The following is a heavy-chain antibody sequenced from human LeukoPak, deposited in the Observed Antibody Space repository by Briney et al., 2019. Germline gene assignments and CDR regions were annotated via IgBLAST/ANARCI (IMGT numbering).Heavy chain of an antibody. CDR3: ARDNGGSGWHWFDP. Sequence: SETLSLTCTVSGGSISSYYWNWIRQPPGKGLEWIGYIYHSGSTNYNPSLKSRVIISVDTSKNQFSLELSSVTAADTAVYYCARDNGGSGWHWFDPWGQGTLVTVSS. D-gene: IGHD6-19*01. CDR2: IYHSGST. V-gene: IGHV4-59*01. J-gene: IGHJ5*02. CDR1: GGSISSYY.